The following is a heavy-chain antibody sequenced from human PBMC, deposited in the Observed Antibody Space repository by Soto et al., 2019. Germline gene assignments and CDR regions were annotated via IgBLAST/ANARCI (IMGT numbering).Heavy chain of an antibody. CDR1: GFTFSDYY. D-gene: IGHD3-10*01. CDR2: ISSNGNYA. CDR3: ARSSGSYWWEFDY. Sequence: QVQLVESGGGLVKPAGSLRLSCAASGFTFSDYYMSWIRQAPGKGLEWISYISSNGNYADYADSMKGRFSISRDNAKNSLYLQVHSLRAEDTAVYYCARSSGSYWWEFDYWGQGTLVTVSS. V-gene: IGHV3-11*06. J-gene: IGHJ4*02.